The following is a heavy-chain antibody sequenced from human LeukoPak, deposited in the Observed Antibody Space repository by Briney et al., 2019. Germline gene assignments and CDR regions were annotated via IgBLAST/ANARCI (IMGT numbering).Heavy chain of an antibody. CDR3: AREGPTRVVDY. CDR1: GYTFTGYY. V-gene: IGHV1-2*02. D-gene: IGHD2-2*01. CDR2: INPNSGGT. J-gene: IGHJ4*02. Sequence: VASVKVSCKASGYTFTGYYMRWVRQAPGQGLEWMGWINPNSGGTNYAQKFQGRVTMTRDTSISTAYMELSKLRSDDTAVYYCAREGPTRVVDYWGQGTLVTVSS.